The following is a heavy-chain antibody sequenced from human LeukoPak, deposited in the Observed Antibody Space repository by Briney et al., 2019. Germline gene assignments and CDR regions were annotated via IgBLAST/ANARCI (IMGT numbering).Heavy chain of an antibody. D-gene: IGHD3-10*01. V-gene: IGHV1-69*13. J-gene: IGHJ3*02. CDR1: GYTFSSYG. CDR2: IIPIFGTA. Sequence: SVKVSCKASGYTFSSYGIIWVRQAPGQGLEWMGGIIPIFGTANYAQKFQGRVTITADESTSTAYMELSSLRSEDTAVYYCAREVLIAPSAFDIWGQGTMVTVSS. CDR3: AREVLIAPSAFDI.